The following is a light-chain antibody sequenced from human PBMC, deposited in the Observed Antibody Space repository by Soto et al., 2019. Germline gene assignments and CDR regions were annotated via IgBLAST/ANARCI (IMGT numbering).Light chain of an antibody. CDR2: ATS. CDR3: RQYGSSPIT. J-gene: IGKJ5*01. CDR1: QSVSSIY. Sequence: ENVLRQSPGTLSLFPGERATLSCRASQSVSSIYFAWYEQKPGQATSLLIYATSSRATGTPDRFSGSRCGTDESLTISRLEPADFAVYYCRQYGSSPITFGQGTRLEIK. V-gene: IGKV3-20*01.